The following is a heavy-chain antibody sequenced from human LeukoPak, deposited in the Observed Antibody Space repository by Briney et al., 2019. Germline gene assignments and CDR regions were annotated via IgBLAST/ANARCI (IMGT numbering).Heavy chain of an antibody. CDR1: GYTFTGYY. V-gene: IGHV1-2*02. CDR2: INPNSGGT. CDR3: ATQATSGWHFS. Sequence: EASVKVSCKASGYTFTGYYMHWVRQAPGQGPEWMGWINPNSGGTNYAQKSQGRVTMTRDTSLSTVYMELSRLRSDDTAVYYCATQATSGWHFSWGQGTLVTVSS. D-gene: IGHD6-19*01. J-gene: IGHJ5*02.